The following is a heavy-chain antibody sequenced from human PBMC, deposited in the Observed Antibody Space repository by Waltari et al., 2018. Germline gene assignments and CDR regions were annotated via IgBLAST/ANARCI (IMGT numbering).Heavy chain of an antibody. CDR1: GFSFDSYA. J-gene: IGHJ4*02. V-gene: IGHV3-9*01. D-gene: IGHD2-15*01. Sequence: VESGGGLVQPGGSLRLSCVTAGFSFDSYALHWVRQTAGRGLGGVAGSLWKGEPGDADSVSGRFTSSRDNGQNALSLQMRRLTSEDTARYFCARARAEDTSDLAYWGQGTLVTVSS. CDR2: SLWKGEP. CDR3: ARARAEDTSDLAY.